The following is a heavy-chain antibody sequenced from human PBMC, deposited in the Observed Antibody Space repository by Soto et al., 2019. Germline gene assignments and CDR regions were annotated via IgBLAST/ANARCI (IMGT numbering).Heavy chain of an antibody. CDR2: INPNSGGT. J-gene: IGHJ6*02. Sequence: ASVKVSCKASGYTFTGYYMHWVRQAPGQGLEWMGWINPNSGGTNYAQKFQGWVTMTRDTSISTAYMELSRLRSDDTAVYYCARVAPRLYYGMDVWGQGTTVTVSS. CDR1: GYTFTGYY. CDR3: ARVAPRLYYGMDV. D-gene: IGHD3-16*01. V-gene: IGHV1-2*04.